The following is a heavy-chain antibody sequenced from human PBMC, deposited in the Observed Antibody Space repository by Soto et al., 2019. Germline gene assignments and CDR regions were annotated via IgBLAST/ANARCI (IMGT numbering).Heavy chain of an antibody. CDR3: ARDPHTIFGPNLSYGMDV. Sequence: QVQLVQSGAEVKKPGASVKVSCKASGYTFTSYAMHWVRQAPGQRLEWMGWINAGNGNTKYSQKFQGRVTITRDTSASTAYMELSSLRSDDTAVYYCARDPHTIFGPNLSYGMDVWGQGTTVTVSS. V-gene: IGHV1-3*01. D-gene: IGHD3-3*01. J-gene: IGHJ6*02. CDR1: GYTFTSYA. CDR2: INAGNGNT.